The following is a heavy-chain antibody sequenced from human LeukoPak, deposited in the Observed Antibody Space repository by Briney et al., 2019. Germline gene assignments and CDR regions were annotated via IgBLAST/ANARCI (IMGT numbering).Heavy chain of an antibody. V-gene: IGHV3-30-3*01. D-gene: IGHD2-2*01. J-gene: IGHJ6*02. CDR1: GFTFSAYP. CDR3: AKGSGMSVVVPAAMDYYDMDV. Sequence: PGGSLRLSCAASGFTFSAYPMHWVRQAPGKGLEWVAIISYDGSIDFYADSVRGRFTISRDNSKNTLYLQMNSLRAEDTAVYYCAKGSGMSVVVPAAMDYYDMDVWGQGTTVTVSS. CDR2: ISYDGSID.